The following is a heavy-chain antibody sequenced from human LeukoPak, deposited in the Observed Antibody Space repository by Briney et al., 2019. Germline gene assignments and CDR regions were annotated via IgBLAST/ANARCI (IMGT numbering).Heavy chain of an antibody. V-gene: IGHV1-69*13. CDR3: ASDYPRNQRPVIAVYTGFDP. CDR1: GGTFSSYA. J-gene: IGHJ5*02. D-gene: IGHD6-25*01. CDR2: IIPIFGTA. Sequence: AASVKVSCKASGGTFSSYAISWVRQAPGQGLEWMGGIIPIFGTANYAQKFQGRVTITADESTSTAYMELSSLRSEDTAVYYCASDYPRNQRPVIAVYTGFDPWAQGTLVTVSS.